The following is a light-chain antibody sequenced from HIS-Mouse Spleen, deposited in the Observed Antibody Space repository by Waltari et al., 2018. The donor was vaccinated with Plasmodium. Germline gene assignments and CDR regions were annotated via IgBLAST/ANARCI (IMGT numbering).Light chain of an antibody. J-gene: IGLJ3*02. CDR1: ALPKKY. CDR3: YSTDSSGNHRV. Sequence: SYELTQPPSVSVSPGQTARLTCSGDALPKKYAYWYPQKSGQAPVLGIYEDSKRPSGIPERFSGSSSGTMATLTISGAQVEDEADYYCYSTDSSGNHRVFGGGTKLTVL. CDR2: EDS. V-gene: IGLV3-10*01.